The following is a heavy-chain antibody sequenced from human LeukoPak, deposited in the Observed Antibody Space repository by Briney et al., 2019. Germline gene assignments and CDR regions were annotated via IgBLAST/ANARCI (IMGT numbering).Heavy chain of an antibody. J-gene: IGHJ4*02. CDR2: INSDGSST. V-gene: IGHV3-74*01. CDR3: ARALGYCSGGSCHLDY. CDR1: GFTFSSNW. D-gene: IGHD2-15*01. Sequence: GGSLILSCAASGFTFSSNWMHWVRQAPGKGLVWVSRINSDGSSTSYADSVKGRFTISRGNARNTLYLQMNSLRAEDTAVYYCARALGYCSGGSCHLDYWGQGTLVTVSS.